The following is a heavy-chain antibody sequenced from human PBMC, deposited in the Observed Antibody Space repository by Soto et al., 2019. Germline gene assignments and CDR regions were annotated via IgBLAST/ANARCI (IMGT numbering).Heavy chain of an antibody. D-gene: IGHD2-15*01. Sequence: PSETLSLTCTVSGGSIYRSGYYWGWIRQPPGRGLEWIGNIDYNGVTYSNPSLKSRVTISRDTSKNQFSLKLTSVTAADTALYYCGKVLVGATGHTDSDSWGPGTLGTVS. V-gene: IGHV4-39*01. CDR1: GGSIYRSGYY. CDR3: GKVLVGATGHTDSDS. J-gene: IGHJ4*02. CDR2: IDYNGVT.